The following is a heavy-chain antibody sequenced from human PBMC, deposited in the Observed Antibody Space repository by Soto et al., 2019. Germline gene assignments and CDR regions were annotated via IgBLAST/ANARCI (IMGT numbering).Heavy chain of an antibody. V-gene: IGHV3-30*04. Sequence: QVHLVESGGGVVQPGRSLRLSCGASGFTFRRHAIHWVRQAPGKGLEWVAVISSDGSTKYYLQSVKGRFTSSRDNSKNTVFLELNSLSYEDTAIYYCARSRSGAVADSLDSWGQGTLVTVST. CDR2: ISSDGSTK. J-gene: IGHJ4*02. CDR3: ARSRSGAVADSLDS. D-gene: IGHD3-10*01. CDR1: GFTFRRHA.